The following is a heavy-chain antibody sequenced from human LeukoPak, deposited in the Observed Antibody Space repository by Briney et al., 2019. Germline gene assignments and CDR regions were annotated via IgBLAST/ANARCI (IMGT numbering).Heavy chain of an antibody. V-gene: IGHV4-4*07. J-gene: IGHJ6*02. Sequence: SETLSLTCTVSGGSISSYYWSWIRQPAGKGLEWIGRIYTSGSTNYNPSLKSRVTMSVDTSKNQFSLKLSSVTAADTAVYYCARVGYCSSTSCYYYYGMDVWGQGTTVTVSS. CDR1: GGSISSYY. CDR3: ARVGYCSSTSCYYYYGMDV. CDR2: IYTSGST. D-gene: IGHD2-2*01.